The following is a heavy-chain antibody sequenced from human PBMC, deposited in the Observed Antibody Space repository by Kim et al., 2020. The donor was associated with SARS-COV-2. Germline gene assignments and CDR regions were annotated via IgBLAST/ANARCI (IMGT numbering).Heavy chain of an antibody. CDR1: GFTFSSYS. J-gene: IGHJ4*02. CDR2: ISSSSSYI. V-gene: IGHV3-21*01. Sequence: GGSLRLSCAASGFTFSSYSMNWVRQAPGKGLEWVSSISSSSSYIYYADSVKGRFTISRDNAKNSLYLQMNSLRAEDTAVYYCARDHGKPQQLAYYFDYWGQGTLVTVSS. D-gene: IGHD6-13*01. CDR3: ARDHGKPQQLAYYFDY.